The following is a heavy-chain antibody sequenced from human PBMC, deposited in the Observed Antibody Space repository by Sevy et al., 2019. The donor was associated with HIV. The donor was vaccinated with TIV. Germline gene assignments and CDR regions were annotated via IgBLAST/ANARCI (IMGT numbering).Heavy chain of an antibody. J-gene: IGHJ4*02. CDR3: AREWERGYNYDPFDY. V-gene: IGHV6-1*01. CDR2: TYYRSKGCY. CDR1: GDSVSTNTAA. D-gene: IGHD5-12*01. Sequence: SQTLSLTCAISGDSVSTNTAAWNWIRQSPSRGLEWLGRTYYRSKGCYDYAFSVKSRMTINAGTSKNQFSLQLNSVTPQDTAVYYCAREWERGYNYDPFDYWGQGTLVTVSS.